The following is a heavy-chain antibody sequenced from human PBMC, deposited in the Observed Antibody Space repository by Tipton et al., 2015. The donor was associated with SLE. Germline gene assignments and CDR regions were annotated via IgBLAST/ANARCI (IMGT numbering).Heavy chain of an antibody. CDR2: IYSGGST. CDR1: GFTVSSNY. Sequence: SLRLSCAASGFTVSSNYMSWVRQAPGKGLEWVSVIYSGGSTYYADSVKGRFTISRDNSTNTLYLQMNSLRAEDTAVYYCARDLCGYSSAGGDWGQGTLVTVSS. V-gene: IGHV3-53*01. CDR3: ARDLCGYSSAGGD. D-gene: IGHD6-25*01. J-gene: IGHJ4*02.